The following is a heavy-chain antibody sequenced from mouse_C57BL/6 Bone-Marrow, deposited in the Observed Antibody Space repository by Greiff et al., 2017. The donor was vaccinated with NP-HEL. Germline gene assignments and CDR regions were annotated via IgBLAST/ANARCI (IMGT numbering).Heavy chain of an antibody. CDR3: ARDDSWYFDY. V-gene: IGHV1-69*01. CDR2: IDPSDSYT. Sequence: QVQLKQPGAELVMPGASVKLSCKASGYTFTSYWMHWVKQRPGQGLEWIGEIDPSDSYTNYNQKFKGKSTLTVDKSSSTAYMQLSSLTSEDSAVYYCARDDSWYFDYWGQGTTLTVSS. D-gene: IGHD2-4*01. CDR1: GYTFTSYW. J-gene: IGHJ2*01.